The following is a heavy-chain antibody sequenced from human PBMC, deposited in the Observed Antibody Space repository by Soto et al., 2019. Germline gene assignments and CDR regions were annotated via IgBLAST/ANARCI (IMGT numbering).Heavy chain of an antibody. CDR3: ARYRFSGTKWSKFDY. CDR1: GVTVSSDAYY. D-gene: IGHD3-16*02. CDR2: IYHTGST. V-gene: IGHV4-31*03. Sequence: SETLSLTCTVSGVTVSSDAYYWSWIRQPPGKGLEWIGNIYHTGSTYYSPSLKSRVDISLDRSTNQFSLRLSSVTAADTAVFYCARYRFSGTKWSKFDYWGQGTRVTVSS. J-gene: IGHJ4*02.